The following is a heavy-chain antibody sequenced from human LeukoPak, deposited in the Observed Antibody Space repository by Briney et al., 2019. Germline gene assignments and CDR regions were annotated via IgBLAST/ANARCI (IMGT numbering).Heavy chain of an antibody. CDR1: GFTFSSYA. V-gene: IGHV3-30*04. D-gene: IGHD2-2*01. CDR3: ERDCSSTSCYSGLDY. CDR2: ISYDGSNK. Sequence: GGSLRLSCAASGFTFSSYAMHWVRQAPGKGLEWVAVISYDGSNKYYADSVKGRFTISRDNPKNTMYLQMNSLRAEDTAVYYCERDCSSTSCYSGLDYWGQGTLVTVSS. J-gene: IGHJ4*02.